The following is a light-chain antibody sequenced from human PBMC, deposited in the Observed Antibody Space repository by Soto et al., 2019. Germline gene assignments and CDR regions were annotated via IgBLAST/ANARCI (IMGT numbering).Light chain of an antibody. Sequence: DIQMAQSPSTLSASVGDRVTITCRASQNIDSRLAWYQQKPGKAPKLLVYDASTLERGVTSTFSGSGSGTDFTLTSSSLQPEDFATYYCQQYNSFSLFTFGPGTKVETK. CDR2: DAS. CDR1: QNIDSR. J-gene: IGKJ3*01. V-gene: IGKV1-5*01. CDR3: QQYNSFSLFT.